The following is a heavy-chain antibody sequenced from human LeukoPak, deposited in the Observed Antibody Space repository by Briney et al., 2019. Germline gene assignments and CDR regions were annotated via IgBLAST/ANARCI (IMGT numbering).Heavy chain of an antibody. CDR2: VSHSGST. J-gene: IGHJ5*02. Sequence: PSETLSLTCTVSGDSITNHYWRWLRQPPGGGLEWIGYVSHSGSTNYNPSLKSRVTISVDTSKNQVSLRLTSVTAADTAVYYCARDRATASPWFDPWGQGTLVTVSS. D-gene: IGHD5-12*01. CDR1: GDSITNHY. CDR3: ARDRATASPWFDP. V-gene: IGHV4-59*11.